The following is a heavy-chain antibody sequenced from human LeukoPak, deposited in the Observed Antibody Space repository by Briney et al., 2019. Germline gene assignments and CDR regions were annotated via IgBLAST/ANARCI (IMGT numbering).Heavy chain of an antibody. Sequence: PGGSLRLSCAASGFTFSSYSMNWVRQAPGKGLEWVSYISSSSSTIYYADSVMGRFTISRDNAKNSLYLQMNSLRAEDTAVYYCARGILYYFDYWGQGTLVTVSS. V-gene: IGHV3-48*01. J-gene: IGHJ4*02. CDR1: GFTFSSYS. D-gene: IGHD6-13*01. CDR2: ISSSSSTI. CDR3: ARGILYYFDY.